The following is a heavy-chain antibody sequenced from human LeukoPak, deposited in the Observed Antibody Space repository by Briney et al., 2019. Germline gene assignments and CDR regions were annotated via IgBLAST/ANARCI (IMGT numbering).Heavy chain of an antibody. V-gene: IGHV1-2*02. Sequence: ASVKVSCKASGYTFTGYYMHWVRQAPGQGLEWMGWINPNSGGTNYAQKFQGRVTMTRDTSISTAYMELSRLRSDDTAVYYCAREPYSGSPRDWFDPWGQGTLVTVSS. D-gene: IGHD1-26*01. CDR1: GYTFTGYY. J-gene: IGHJ5*02. CDR2: INPNSGGT. CDR3: AREPYSGSPRDWFDP.